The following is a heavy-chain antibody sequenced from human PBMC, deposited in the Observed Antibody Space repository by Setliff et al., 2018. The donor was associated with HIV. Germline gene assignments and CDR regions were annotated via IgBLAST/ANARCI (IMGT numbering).Heavy chain of an antibody. CDR3: ATFPLGDWSFDS. D-gene: IGHD3-9*01. V-gene: IGHV1-24*01. J-gene: IGHJ4*02. CDR1: GYPLSELS. Sequence: ASVKVSCKVSGYPLSELSIHWVRQAPGKGLEWMGGSDAEDGESVYAQKFQDRVTMTEDRSTDTAYMELSSLRSEDTAVYYCATFPLGDWSFDSWGQGTLVTVSS. CDR2: SDAEDGES.